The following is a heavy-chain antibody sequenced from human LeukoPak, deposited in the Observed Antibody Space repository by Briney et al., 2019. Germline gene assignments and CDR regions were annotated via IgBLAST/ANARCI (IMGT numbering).Heavy chain of an antibody. CDR2: MNPNSGNT. Sequence: ASVKVSCKASGYTFTSYDINWVRQATGQGLEWMGWMNPNSGNTGYAQKFQGRVTITRNTSISTAYMELSSLRSEDTAVYYCARGSGLRWFYYYYMDVCGKGTTVTVSS. CDR1: GYTFTSYD. V-gene: IGHV1-8*03. D-gene: IGHD4-23*01. CDR3: ARGSGLRWFYYYYMDV. J-gene: IGHJ6*03.